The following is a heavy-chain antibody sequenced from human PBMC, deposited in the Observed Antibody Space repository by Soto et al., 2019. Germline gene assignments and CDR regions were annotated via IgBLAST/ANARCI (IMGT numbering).Heavy chain of an antibody. V-gene: IGHV3-48*03. Sequence: PGGPLRLSCAASGFTFSSYEMNWVRQAPGKGLEWVSYISSSGSTIYYADSVKGRFTISRDNAKNSLYLQMNSLRAEDTAVSYCARKAVRSGGYYYYYGMDVWGQGTTVTVSS. CDR2: ISSSGSTI. CDR1: GFTFSSYE. D-gene: IGHD6-19*01. CDR3: ARKAVRSGGYYYYYGMDV. J-gene: IGHJ6*02.